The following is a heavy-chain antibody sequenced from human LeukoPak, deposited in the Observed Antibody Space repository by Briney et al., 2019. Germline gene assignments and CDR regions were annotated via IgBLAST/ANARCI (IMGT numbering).Heavy chain of an antibody. CDR1: GYSFPTYW. V-gene: IGHV5-51*01. J-gene: IGHJ4*02. CDR3: ARLLGYSADY. CDR2: IYPADSDT. D-gene: IGHD2-15*01. Sequence: GESLKISCKGSGYSFPTYWIGWVRQMPGKGLEWMGIIYPADSDTRYSPSFQGQVTISADKSISTAYLQWSSLKASDSATYYCARLLGYSADYWGQGTLVTVSS.